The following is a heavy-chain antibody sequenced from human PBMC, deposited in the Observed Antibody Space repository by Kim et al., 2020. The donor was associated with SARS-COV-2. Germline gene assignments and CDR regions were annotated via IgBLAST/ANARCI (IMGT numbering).Heavy chain of an antibody. Sequence: GGSLRLSCAASGFTFSSYAMSWVRQAPGKGLEWVSAISGSGGSTYYADSVKGRFTISRDNSKNTLYLQMNSLRAEDTAVYYCAKGSDILTGYYPYYFDYWGQGTLVTVSS. CDR2: ISGSGGST. CDR3: AKGSDILTGYYPYYFDY. D-gene: IGHD3-9*01. V-gene: IGHV3-23*01. CDR1: GFTFSSYA. J-gene: IGHJ4*02.